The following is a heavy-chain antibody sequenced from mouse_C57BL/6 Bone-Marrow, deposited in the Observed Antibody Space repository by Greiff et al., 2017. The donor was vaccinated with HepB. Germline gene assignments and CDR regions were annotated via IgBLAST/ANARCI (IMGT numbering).Heavy chain of an antibody. CDR2: IYPRSGNT. D-gene: IGHD3-1*01. J-gene: IGHJ3*01. CDR1: GYTFTSYG. Sequence: VQLQQSGAELARPGASVKLSCKASGYTFTSYGISWVKQRTGQGLEWIGEIYPRSGNTYYNEKFKGKATLTADKSSSTAYMELRSLTSEDSAVYFCARGLKATLAYWGQGTLVTVSA. V-gene: IGHV1-81*01. CDR3: ARGLKATLAY.